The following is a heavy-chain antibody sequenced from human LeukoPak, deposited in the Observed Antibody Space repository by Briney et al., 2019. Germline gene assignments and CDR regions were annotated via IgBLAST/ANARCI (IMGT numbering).Heavy chain of an antibody. V-gene: IGHV3-21*01. D-gene: IGHD3-22*01. CDR2: ITSSSSYI. Sequence: GSLRLSCAASGFTFSSYSMNWVRQAPGKGLESVSSITSSSSYIYYADSVKGRFTISRDNAKSSLYLQMNSLRAEDTAVYYCARHVVAVGFDYWGQGTLVTVSS. CDR3: ARHVVAVGFDY. CDR1: GFTFSSYS. J-gene: IGHJ4*02.